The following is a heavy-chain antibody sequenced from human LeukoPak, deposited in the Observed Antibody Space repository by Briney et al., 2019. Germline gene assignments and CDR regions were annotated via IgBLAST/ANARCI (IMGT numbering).Heavy chain of an antibody. J-gene: IGHJ4*02. CDR3: ARSNHADDF. V-gene: IGHV3-74*03. CDR2: INTSGSST. CDR1: GFTFSDYW. Sequence: GGSLRLSCAASGFTFSDYWMHWVRQVPGKGLVWVSRINTSGSSTTYADSVKGRFTISRDNAKDTLYLQMDSLRAEDTGVYYCARSNHADDFWGQGTLVTVSS. D-gene: IGHD1-14*01.